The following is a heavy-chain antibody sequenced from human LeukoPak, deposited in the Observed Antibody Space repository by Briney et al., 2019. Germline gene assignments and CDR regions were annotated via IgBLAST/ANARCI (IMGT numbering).Heavy chain of an antibody. Sequence: GAAVTVSCKGCGGAFSRYALSGVRQAGGQGGGGMGWINPNSGGTNYAQKFQGSVTMTRDTSISTAYMELSRLRSADTAVYYCAREVSVDYPGGMDVWGQGTTVTVSS. V-gene: IGHV1-2*04. CDR1: GGAFSRYA. J-gene: IGHJ6*02. CDR3: AREVSVDYPGGMDV. D-gene: IGHD3-16*01. CDR2: INPNSGGT.